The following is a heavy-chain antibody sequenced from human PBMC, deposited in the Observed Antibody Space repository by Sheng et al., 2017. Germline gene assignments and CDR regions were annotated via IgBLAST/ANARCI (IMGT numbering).Heavy chain of an antibody. J-gene: IGHJ2*01. D-gene: IGHD3-3*01. CDR3: VRVVRSGPSTYWYFDL. CDR2: IYYSGST. Sequence: QLQLQESGPGLVKPSETLSLTCTVSGGSISSSSYYWGWIRQPPGKGLEWIGNIYYSGSTYYKSSLKSRVTISVDTSKNQFSLKLSSVTAADTAVYYCVRVVRSGPSTYWYFDLWGRGTLVTVSS. V-gene: IGHV4-39*07. CDR1: GGSISSSSYY.